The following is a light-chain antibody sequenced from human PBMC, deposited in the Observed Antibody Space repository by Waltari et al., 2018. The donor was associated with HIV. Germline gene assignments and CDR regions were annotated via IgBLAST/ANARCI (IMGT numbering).Light chain of an antibody. V-gene: IGKV1-39*01. CDR2: AAS. Sequence: DIQMTQSPSSLSASVGDRVTITCRASQSITTYLNWYQQKPGKAPKLLIYAASNLQSGVPSRFSGSGSGTDFTLTISSLQLEDFATYYCQQSYITPHTFGQGTKVEIK. J-gene: IGKJ1*01. CDR1: QSITTY. CDR3: QQSYITPHT.